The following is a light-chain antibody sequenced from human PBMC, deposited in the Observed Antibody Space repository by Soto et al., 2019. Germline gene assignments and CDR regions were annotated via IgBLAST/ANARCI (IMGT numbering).Light chain of an antibody. V-gene: IGKV3-20*01. J-gene: IGKJ1*01. Sequence: EIVLTQSPGTLYLSPGERATLSCRASQSVSSSFLAWYQQKPGQAPRLLIYGASNRATGIPDRFSGSGSGTDFTLTISRLEPEDFAAYYCQQYVSSPWAFGQGTKVDSK. CDR2: GAS. CDR1: QSVSSSF. CDR3: QQYVSSPWA.